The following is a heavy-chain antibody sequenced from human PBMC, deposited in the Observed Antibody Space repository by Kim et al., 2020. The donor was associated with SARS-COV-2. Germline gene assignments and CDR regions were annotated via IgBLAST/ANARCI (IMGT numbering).Heavy chain of an antibody. J-gene: IGHJ5*02. CDR1: GGTFSSYA. CDR3: ARAPSGTYYYDSSGYYPIAKFDP. D-gene: IGHD3-22*01. Sequence: SVKVSCKASGGTFSSYAISWVRQAPGQGLEWMGGIIPIFGTANYAQKFQGRVTITADESTSTAYMELSSLRSEDTAVYYCARAPSGTYYYDSSGYYPIAKFDPWGQGTLVTVSS. V-gene: IGHV1-69*13. CDR2: IIPIFGTA.